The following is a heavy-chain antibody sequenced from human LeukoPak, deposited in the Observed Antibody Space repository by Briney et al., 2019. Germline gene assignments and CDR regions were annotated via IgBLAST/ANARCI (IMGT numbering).Heavy chain of an antibody. CDR2: IYIGGRT. V-gene: IGHV3-66*01. J-gene: IGHJ4*02. CDR3: ASEKSSYGPGNPGGFDY. Sequence: GGSLRLSCAASGFTVSSNYVSCVRQAPGKGLEWLSVIYIGGRTYYADSVKDRFTISRDNSKNTLYLQMNSLRVEDTAVYSCASEKSSYGPGNPGGFDYWGRGTLVTVSS. CDR1: GFTVSSNY. D-gene: IGHD3-10*01.